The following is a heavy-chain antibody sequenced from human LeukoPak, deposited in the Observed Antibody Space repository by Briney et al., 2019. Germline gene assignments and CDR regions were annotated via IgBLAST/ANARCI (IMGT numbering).Heavy chain of an antibody. CDR2: IKQDGSEK. CDR3: ATEGAANGY. J-gene: IGHJ4*02. D-gene: IGHD1-26*01. Sequence: GGSLRLSCAASGFTFSSYDMSWVRQAPGKGLEWVANIKQDGSEKYYVDSVKGRFTISRDNAKNSLYLQMNSLRAEDTAVYYCATEGAANGYWGQGTLVTVSS. V-gene: IGHV3-7*01. CDR1: GFTFSSYD.